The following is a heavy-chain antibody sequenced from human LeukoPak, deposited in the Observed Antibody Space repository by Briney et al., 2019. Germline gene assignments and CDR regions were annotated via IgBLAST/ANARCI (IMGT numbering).Heavy chain of an antibody. Sequence: GGSLRLSCAASGFTFSDYYMSWIRQAPGEGLEWVSYISSSGSTIYYADSVKGRFTISRDNAKNSLYLQMNSLRAEDTAVYYCARVSDYADAFDIWGQGTMVTVSS. CDR1: GFTFSDYY. CDR3: ARVSDYADAFDI. D-gene: IGHD4-17*01. CDR2: ISSSGSTI. V-gene: IGHV3-11*01. J-gene: IGHJ3*02.